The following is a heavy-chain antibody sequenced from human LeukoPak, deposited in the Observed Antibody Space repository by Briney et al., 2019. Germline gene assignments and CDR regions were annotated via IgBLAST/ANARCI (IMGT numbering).Heavy chain of an antibody. CDR1: GGSFSGYF. CDR2: TDHSGTT. J-gene: IGHJ4*02. Sequence: SETLSLTCAVYGGSFSGYFWSWIRQTPGKGLEWIGETDHSGTTNYNPSLKSRVIISPDTSKSQFSLKVNSVTAADTAVYYCARAYKASPLHNAIDSWGQGTLVTVFS. D-gene: IGHD1-14*01. CDR3: ARAYKASPLHNAIDS. V-gene: IGHV4-34*01.